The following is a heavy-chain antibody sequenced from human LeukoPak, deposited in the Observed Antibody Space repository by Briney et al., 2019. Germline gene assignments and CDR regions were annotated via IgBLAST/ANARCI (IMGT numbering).Heavy chain of an antibody. J-gene: IGHJ6*03. CDR1: GYTFTSYY. CDR3: AGGAAAAAYYYYYYMDV. CDR2: INPSGGST. D-gene: IGHD6-13*01. Sequence: ASVKVSCKASGYTFTSYYMHWVRQAPGQGLEWMGIINPSGGSTSYAQKSQGRVTMTRDMSTSTVYMELSSLRSEDTAVYYCAGGAAAAAYYYYYYMDVWGKGTTVTVSS. V-gene: IGHV1-46*01.